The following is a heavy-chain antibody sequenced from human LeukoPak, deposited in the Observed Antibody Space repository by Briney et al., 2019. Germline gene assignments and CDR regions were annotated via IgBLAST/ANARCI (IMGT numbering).Heavy chain of an antibody. CDR1: GGSISSYY. V-gene: IGHV4-59*08. Sequence: PSETLSLTCTVSGGSISSYYWSWIRQPPGKGLEWIGYIYYSGSTNYNPSLKSRVTISVDTSKNQFSLKLSSVTAADTAVYYCAKLQRDDDYYYYGMDVWGQGTTVTVSS. CDR2: IYYSGST. J-gene: IGHJ6*02. D-gene: IGHD5-24*01. CDR3: AKLQRDDDYYYYGMDV.